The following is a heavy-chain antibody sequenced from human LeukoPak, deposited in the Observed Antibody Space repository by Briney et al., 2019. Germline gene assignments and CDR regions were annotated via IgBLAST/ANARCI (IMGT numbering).Heavy chain of an antibody. J-gene: IGHJ6*03. D-gene: IGHD3-10*01. Sequence: SETLSLTCTVSGGYISSYYWSWIRQPPGEGLEWIGYVYYTGSTNYNPSLKSRVSISVDTSKNQFSLKQSSVTAADTAVYYCARVAYGSGSYYPYYYYMDVWGKGTTVTISS. CDR2: VYYTGST. V-gene: IGHV4-59*01. CDR1: GGYISSYY. CDR3: ARVAYGSGSYYPYYYYMDV.